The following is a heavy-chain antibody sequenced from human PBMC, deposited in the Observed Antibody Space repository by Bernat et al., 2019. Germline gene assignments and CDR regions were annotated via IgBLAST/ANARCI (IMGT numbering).Heavy chain of an antibody. CDR1: GFTFSSYW. J-gene: IGHJ2*01. D-gene: IGHD2-15*01. V-gene: IGHV3-74*01. CDR2: INSDGSST. CDR3: ARDSDCSGGSCYRDWYFDL. Sequence: EVQLVESGGGLVQPGGSLRLSCAASGFTFSSYWMHWVRQAPGKGLVWVSRINSDGSSTSYADSVKGRFTISRDNAKNTLYLQMNSLRAEDTAVYYCARDSDCSGGSCYRDWYFDLWGRGTLVTLSS.